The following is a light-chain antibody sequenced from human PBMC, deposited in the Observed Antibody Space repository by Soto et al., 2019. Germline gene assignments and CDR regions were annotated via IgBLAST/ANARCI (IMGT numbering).Light chain of an antibody. J-gene: IGKJ4*01. V-gene: IGKV1-9*01. CDR1: QGIRSY. Sequence: DIPLTQSPSFLSASVGDRVTITCRASQGIRSYLAWYQQSPGRAPKLLIYAASTLQTGVPSRFSGSGSGTEFTLTISSLQPEDFGSYYCQQLKSYPLTFGGGTKVEIK. CDR2: AAS. CDR3: QQLKSYPLT.